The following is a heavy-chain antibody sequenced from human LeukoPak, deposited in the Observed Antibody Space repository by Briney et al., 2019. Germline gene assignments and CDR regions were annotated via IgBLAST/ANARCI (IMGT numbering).Heavy chain of an antibody. J-gene: IGHJ6*02. CDR1: GFTVSSNY. V-gene: IGHV3-53*01. CDR3: ARGKIGELYWGYYYYGMDV. D-gene: IGHD3-10*01. CDR2: IYSGGST. Sequence: GGSLRLSCAASGFTVSSNYMSWVRQAPGKGLEWVSVIYSGGSTYYADPVKGRFTISRDNSKNTLYLQMNSLRAEDTAVYYCARGKIGELYWGYYYYGMDVWGQGTTVTVSS.